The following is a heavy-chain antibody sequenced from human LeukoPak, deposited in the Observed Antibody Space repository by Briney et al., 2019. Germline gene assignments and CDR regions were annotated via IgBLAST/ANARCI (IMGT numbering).Heavy chain of an antibody. CDR2: IRFDGTKQ. J-gene: IGHJ5*02. CDR3: ARDDAYLRLGA. V-gene: IGHV3-33*01. CDR1: GFTFSSHG. Sequence: GGSLRLSCVPASGFTFSSHGMHWVRQAPGKGLEWVAGIRFDGTKQYYRDSAKGRFTVSGDDSKNTLYLQMNSLRDEDTAVYYCARDDAYLRLGAWGQGTLVTVSS. D-gene: IGHD3-16*01.